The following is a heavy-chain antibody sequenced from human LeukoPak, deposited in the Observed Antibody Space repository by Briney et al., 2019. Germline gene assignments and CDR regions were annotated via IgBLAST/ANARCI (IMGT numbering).Heavy chain of an antibody. CDR3: ASGPRNYYYSGSYHY. J-gene: IGHJ4*02. Sequence: SETLSLTCGVSGGSFNSDDYYWNWIRQPPGRGLEWVGYIYYGGNTNYNPSLRSRVTISMDTSKNQFSLKVNSVTAADTAVYFCASGPRNYYYSGSYHYWGQGTLVTVSS. CDR1: GGSFNSDDYY. D-gene: IGHD3-10*01. V-gene: IGHV4-61*08. CDR2: IYYGGNT.